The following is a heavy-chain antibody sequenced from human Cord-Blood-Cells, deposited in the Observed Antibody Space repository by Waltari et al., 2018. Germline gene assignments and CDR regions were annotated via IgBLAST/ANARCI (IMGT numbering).Heavy chain of an antibody. CDR3: ARKGYCTNGVCEYDAFDI. V-gene: IGHV1-69*09. D-gene: IGHD2-8*01. Sequence: QVQLVQSGAEVKKPGSSVKVSCKASGGTFSSYAISWVRQAPGQGLEWMGRIIPILGIANYAQKFQGRVTITADKSTSTAYMELSSLRSEDTAVYYCARKGYCTNGVCEYDAFDIWGQGTMVTVSS. J-gene: IGHJ3*02. CDR1: GGTFSSYA. CDR2: IIPILGIA.